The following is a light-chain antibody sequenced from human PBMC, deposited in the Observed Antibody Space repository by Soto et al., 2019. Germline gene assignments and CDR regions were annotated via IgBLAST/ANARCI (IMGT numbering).Light chain of an antibody. CDR3: QHANCFPPS. V-gene: IGKV1D-12*01. CDR1: QGISSW. J-gene: IGKJ3*01. CDR2: AAS. Sequence: DIPMTQSPSSVSSSVGDRVTITCRASQGISSWLAWYQQKPGKAPKLLIYAASILQSGAPSRFSGSGSGTDFTLTITSLQPEYFAHSECQHANCFPPSFGPGTKVDI.